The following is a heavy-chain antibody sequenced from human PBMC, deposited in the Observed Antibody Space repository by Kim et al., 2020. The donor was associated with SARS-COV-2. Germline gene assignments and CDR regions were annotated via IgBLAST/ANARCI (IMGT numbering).Heavy chain of an antibody. D-gene: IGHD1-26*01. J-gene: IGHJ6*02. CDR3: AKDMWDYYYGMDV. CDR2: ISYDGSNK. V-gene: IGHV3-30*18. Sequence: GGSLRLSCAASGFTFSSYGMHWVRQAPGKGLEWVAVISYDGSNKYYADSVKGRFTISRDNSKNTLYLQMNSLRAEDTAVYYCAKDMWDYYYGMDVWGQGTTVTVSS. CDR1: GFTFSSYG.